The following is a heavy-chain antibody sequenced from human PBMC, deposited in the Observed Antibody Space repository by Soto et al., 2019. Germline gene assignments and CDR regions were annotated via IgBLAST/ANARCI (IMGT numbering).Heavy chain of an antibody. CDR2: ISPTGDTI. CDR3: ARDVGATAN. J-gene: IGHJ4*02. V-gene: IGHV3-11*01. CDR1: GFTFSDYY. D-gene: IGHD1-26*01. Sequence: GGSLRLSCATSGFTFSDYYMSWIRQAPGKGLEWVSYISPTGDTIYYADSVKGRVTVSRDNAKNSLYLEMNSLRAGDTAVYYCARDVGATANWGQGTLVTVSS.